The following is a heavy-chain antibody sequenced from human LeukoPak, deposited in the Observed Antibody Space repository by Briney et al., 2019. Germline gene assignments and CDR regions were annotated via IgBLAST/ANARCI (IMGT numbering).Heavy chain of an antibody. D-gene: IGHD4-17*01. V-gene: IGHV3-7*01. J-gene: IGHJ6*03. CDR2: IKQDGSEK. CDR1: GFTFSSYW. Sequence: PGGSLRLSCAASGFTFSSYWMSWVRQAPGTGLEGVANIKQDGSEKYYVDSLKGRFTISRDNAKNSLYLQMNSLRAEDTAVYYCARAPRPYGYYYYYYMDVWGKGTTVTVSS. CDR3: ARAPRPYGYYYYYYMDV.